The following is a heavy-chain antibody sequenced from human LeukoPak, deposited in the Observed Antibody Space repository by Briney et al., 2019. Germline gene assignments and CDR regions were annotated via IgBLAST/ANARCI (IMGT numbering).Heavy chain of an antibody. Sequence: GESLKISCRDSGYRFTSQWIGWARQTPGKGLEWMGIIYPGDSDTRYSPSFQGQVTISADKSISTAYLQWSSLKASDTAMYYCARHPSYTSGWPLDYWGQGTLVTVSS. CDR3: ARHPSYTSGWPLDY. D-gene: IGHD6-19*01. J-gene: IGHJ4*02. CDR1: GYRFTSQW. CDR2: IYPGDSDT. V-gene: IGHV5-51*01.